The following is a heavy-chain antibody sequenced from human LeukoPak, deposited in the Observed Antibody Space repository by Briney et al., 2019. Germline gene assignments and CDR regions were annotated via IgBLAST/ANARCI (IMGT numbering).Heavy chain of an antibody. CDR2: IYYSGST. CDR3: ARAYIAAVGFDY. Sequence: SETLSLTCTVSGGSISSSSYYWGWIRQPPGKGLEWIGSIYYSGSTYYNPSLESRVTISVDTSKNQFSLKLSSVTAADTAVYYCARAYIAAVGFDYWGQGTLVTVSS. D-gene: IGHD6-13*01. CDR1: GGSISSSSYY. J-gene: IGHJ4*02. V-gene: IGHV4-39*07.